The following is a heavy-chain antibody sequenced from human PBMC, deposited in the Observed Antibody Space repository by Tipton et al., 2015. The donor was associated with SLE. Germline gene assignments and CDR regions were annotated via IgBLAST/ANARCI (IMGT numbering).Heavy chain of an antibody. CDR3: VRDPLRDYIQRKDWYFDL. CDR2: VYHRMSI. D-gene: IGHD4-11*01. V-gene: IGHV4-38-2*02. CDR1: GDSITSGYY. J-gene: IGHJ2*01. Sequence: TLSLTCAVSGDSITSGYYWGWIRQPPGKGLEWIGSVYHRMSIYYNPSLKSRVTISIDTTKNQFSLKMTSVTAADTAIYYCVRDPLRDYIQRKDWYFDLWGRGTQVTVSS.